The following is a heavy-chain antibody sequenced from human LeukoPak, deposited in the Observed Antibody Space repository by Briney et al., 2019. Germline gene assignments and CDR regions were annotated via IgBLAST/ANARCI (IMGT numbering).Heavy chain of an antibody. CDR2: MSSSGSII. CDR3: ANGYSYVRTY. D-gene: IGHD5-18*01. CDR1: GFTFSDYY. V-gene: IGHV3-11*01. J-gene: IGHJ4*02. Sequence: GSLRLSCAASGFTFSDYYMSWIRQAPGKGLEWLSYMSSSGSIIWYADSVKGRFTISRDNAKNSLYLQMNSLRAEDTAVYYCANGYSYVRTYWGQGTLVTVSS.